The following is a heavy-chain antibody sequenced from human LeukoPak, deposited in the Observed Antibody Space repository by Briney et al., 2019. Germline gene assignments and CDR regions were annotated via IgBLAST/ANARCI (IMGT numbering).Heavy chain of an antibody. V-gene: IGHV3-74*01. CDR3: ARDESITMTL. J-gene: IGHJ4*02. D-gene: IGHD3-22*01. CDR1: GFSINKYW. Sequence: QPGGSLRLSCEVSGFSINKYWMHWVRQAPRRGLVWVSIISNDGTATRYADSVKGRFTISRDDAKNTLYLQMNSLRVEDTAVYYCARDESITMTLWGQGTLVTVSS. CDR2: ISNDGTAT.